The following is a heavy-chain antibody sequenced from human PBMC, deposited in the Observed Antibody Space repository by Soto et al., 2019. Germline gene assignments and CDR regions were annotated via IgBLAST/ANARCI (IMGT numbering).Heavy chain of an antibody. CDR2: IYNSGTT. V-gene: IGHV4-59*13. D-gene: IGHD3-10*01. CDR3: ATRFYSSGGLFDY. J-gene: IGHJ4*02. Sequence: SETLSLTCTVSGGSTSNYYCSWIRQTPGKGLKYIGFIYNSGTTNYHPSLKRRVTISIDTSKSQFYLKPTSVTAADTAIYYCATRFYSSGGLFDYWGPGTQDTVSS. CDR1: GGSTSNYY.